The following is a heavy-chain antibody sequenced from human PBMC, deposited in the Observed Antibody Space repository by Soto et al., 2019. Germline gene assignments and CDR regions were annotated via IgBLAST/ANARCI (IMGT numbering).Heavy chain of an antibody. V-gene: IGHV3-7*04. Sequence: EVQLVESGGGLVQPGGSLRLSCADSGFSSSPFWMTWVRQAPGKGLEWVALIKQDGSEELYVDSGKGRFTISRDNAKNSVYLQMASLQGEDTGVYYCTGGSGWLQTDWGQGTMVTVSS. D-gene: IGHD6-19*01. CDR1: GFSSSPFW. J-gene: IGHJ4*02. CDR2: IKQDGSEE. CDR3: TGGSGWLQTD.